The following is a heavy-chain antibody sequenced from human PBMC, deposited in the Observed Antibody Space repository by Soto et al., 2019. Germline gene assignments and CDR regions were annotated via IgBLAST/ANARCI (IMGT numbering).Heavy chain of an antibody. CDR3: ARRAETNGWNGFGADKYYFDF. Sequence: ASVKVSCKASGYTFTSYDIYWVRQATGQGLEWMGRMNPNTGNSGYAQKFQGRVTMTSDTSISTAHMELSSLRSEDTAAYYCARRAETNGWNGFGADKYYFDFWGQGTLVTVSS. V-gene: IGHV1-8*01. D-gene: IGHD1-1*01. CDR2: MNPNTGNS. CDR1: GYTFTSYD. J-gene: IGHJ4*02.